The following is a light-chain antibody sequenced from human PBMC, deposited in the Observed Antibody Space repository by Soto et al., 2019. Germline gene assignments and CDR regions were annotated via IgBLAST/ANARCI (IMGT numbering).Light chain of an antibody. CDR1: QSLNLW. J-gene: IGKJ2*01. CDR2: KAS. V-gene: IGKV1-5*03. CDR3: QQYKAYSYT. Sequence: DIEMTQSPSTLSASVGDRVTITCRATQSLNLWLAWYQQKPGKAPKLLISKASSLESGVPSRFSGSGSGTEFSLTISSLQPDDFATYYCQQYKAYSYTFGQGTKLEMK.